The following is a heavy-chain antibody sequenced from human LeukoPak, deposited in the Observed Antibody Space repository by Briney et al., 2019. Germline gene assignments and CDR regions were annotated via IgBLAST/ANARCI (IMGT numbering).Heavy chain of an antibody. CDR2: IYTSGST. CDR3: ARGTIFGVVITLFDY. J-gene: IGHJ4*02. D-gene: IGHD3-3*01. V-gene: IGHV4-4*07. Sequence: SETLSLTCTVSGGSISTYYYNWIRQPAGKGLEWLGRIYTSGSTNYNPSLKSRVTMSVDTSKNHLSLKLSSVTAADTAVYYCARGTIFGVVITLFDYWGQGTLVTVSS. CDR1: GGSISTYY.